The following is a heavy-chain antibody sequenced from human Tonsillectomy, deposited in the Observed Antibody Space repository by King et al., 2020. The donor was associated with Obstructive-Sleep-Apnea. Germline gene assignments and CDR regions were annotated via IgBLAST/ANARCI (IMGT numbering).Heavy chain of an antibody. CDR3: ARDLNYYDSSGYYPDGWFDP. CDR1: GFTFSDYY. Sequence: VQLVESGGGLVKPGGSLRLSCAASGFTFSDYYMSWIRHAPGKGLEWGSCIRGSSTYTNYADSVKVRYTISRDNAKNSLYLQMNSLRAEDTAVYYCARDLNYYDSSGYYPDGWFDPWGQGTLVTVSS. J-gene: IGHJ5*02. D-gene: IGHD3-22*01. CDR2: IRGSSTYT. V-gene: IGHV3-11*06.